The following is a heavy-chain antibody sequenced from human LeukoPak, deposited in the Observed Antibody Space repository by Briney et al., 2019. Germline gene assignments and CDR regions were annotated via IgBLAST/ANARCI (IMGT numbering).Heavy chain of an antibody. D-gene: IGHD3-10*01. CDR1: GYIFTSYN. J-gene: IGHJ4*02. CDR2: INPSGGST. V-gene: IGHV1-46*01. CDR3: ARDRYGSGSYYTGALRY. Sequence: ASVKVSCKASGYIFTSYNMNWVRQAPGQGLEWMGIINPSGGSTNYAQKFQGRVTMTRDTSISTAYMELSRLRSDDTAVYYCARDRYGSGSYYTGALRYWGQGTLVTVSS.